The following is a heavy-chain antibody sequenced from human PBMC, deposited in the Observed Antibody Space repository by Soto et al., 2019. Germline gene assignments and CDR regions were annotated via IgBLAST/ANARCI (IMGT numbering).Heavy chain of an antibody. V-gene: IGHV3-33*01. CDR2: IWYDGSNE. D-gene: IGHD6-13*01. Sequence: QVQLVESGGGVVQPGRSLRLSCAASGFTFSSYGMHWVRQAPGKGLEWLAVIWYDGSNEYYADSVKGRFTISRDNSKNTLYLQMNRLRDEDTAVYYCARDFHAAPALEYSQHWGQGTLVTVSS. J-gene: IGHJ1*01. CDR1: GFTFSSYG. CDR3: ARDFHAAPALEYSQH.